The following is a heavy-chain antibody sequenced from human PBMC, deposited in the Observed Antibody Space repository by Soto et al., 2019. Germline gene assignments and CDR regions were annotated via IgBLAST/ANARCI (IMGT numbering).Heavy chain of an antibody. J-gene: IGHJ4*02. CDR1: SGSVGDNKW. D-gene: IGHD4-17*01. V-gene: IGHV4-4*02. Sequence: QVHLQEAGPGLVNPSGTLSLTCAVSSGSVGDNKWWTWVRQSPGKGMEWMGEIFHSGSSNYNPSLGSRISMSIDTSMNQVSLKLTSVTAADTAIYYCATFNYGDHAFDHWGQGTLVTV. CDR3: ATFNYGDHAFDH. CDR2: IFHSGSS.